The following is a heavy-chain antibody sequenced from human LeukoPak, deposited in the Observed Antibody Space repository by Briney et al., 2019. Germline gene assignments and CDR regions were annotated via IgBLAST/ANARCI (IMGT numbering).Heavy chain of an antibody. J-gene: IGHJ3*02. CDR2: IIPIFGTA. D-gene: IGHD3-22*01. CDR3: ARDRVHYYDSSGYYYPFGAFDI. CDR1: GGTFSSYA. V-gene: IGHV1-69*13. Sequence: SVKVSCKASGGTFSSYAISWVRQAPGQGLEWMGGIIPIFGTANYAQKFQGRVTITADESTSTAYVELSSLRSEDTAVYYCARDRVHYYDSSGYYYPFGAFDIWGQGTMVTVSS.